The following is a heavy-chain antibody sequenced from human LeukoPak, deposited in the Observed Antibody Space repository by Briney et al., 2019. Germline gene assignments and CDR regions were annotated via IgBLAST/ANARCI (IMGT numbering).Heavy chain of an antibody. CDR2: IRTTDADI. CDR3: ARALSGTYLDF. D-gene: IGHD3-10*01. J-gene: IGHJ4*02. CDR1: GFTLSDYY. Sequence: GGSLRLSCAASGFTLSDYYMTWVRQAPGRGLEGVSYIRTTDADIFYPASVKGRFSISRDIAKNSLYLQMDSLRAEDTAVYYCARALSGTYLDFWGQGTLVNVSS. V-gene: IGHV3-11*01.